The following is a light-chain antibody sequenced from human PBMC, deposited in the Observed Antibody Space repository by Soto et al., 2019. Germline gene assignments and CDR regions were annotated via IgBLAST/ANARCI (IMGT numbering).Light chain of an antibody. V-gene: IGLV1-47*01. CDR1: NSNIGTSY. CDR2: RNT. CDR3: AAWDDSLSIVV. J-gene: IGLJ2*01. Sequence: QSVLIQPPSASGTPGQGVTISCSGSNSNIGTSYVYWYHQVPGTAPKLLIYRNTQRPSGIPDRFSASKSGTSASLAISGLRSEDEAHYFCAAWDDSLSIVVFGGGTKLTV.